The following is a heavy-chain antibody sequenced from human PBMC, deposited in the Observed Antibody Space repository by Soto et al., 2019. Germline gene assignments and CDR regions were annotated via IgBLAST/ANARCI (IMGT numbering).Heavy chain of an antibody. CDR2: ISSSSSYT. D-gene: IGHD4-17*01. J-gene: IGHJ6*02. Sequence: QVQLVESGGGLVKPGGSLRLSCAASGFTFSDYYMSWIRQAPGKGLEWVSYISSSSSYTNYADSVKGRFTISRDNAKNSLYLQMNSLRAEDTAVYYCARSTYGDYDVGYYYYYYGMDVWGQGTTVTVSS. CDR1: GFTFSDYY. V-gene: IGHV3-11*06. CDR3: ARSTYGDYDVGYYYYYYGMDV.